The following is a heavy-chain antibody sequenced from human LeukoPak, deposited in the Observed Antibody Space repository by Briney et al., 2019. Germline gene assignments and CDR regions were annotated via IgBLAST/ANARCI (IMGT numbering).Heavy chain of an antibody. CDR2: ISSSGSTI. CDR1: GFPFSDDW. J-gene: IGHJ4*02. CDR3: ARRLRRNYFDY. D-gene: IGHD4-17*01. Sequence: PGGSLRLSCAASGFPFSDDWMNWVRQAPGKGLEWVSYISSSGSTIYYADSVKGRFTISRDNAKNSLYLQMNSLRAEDTAVYYCARRLRRNYFDYWGQGTLVTVSS. V-gene: IGHV3-11*04.